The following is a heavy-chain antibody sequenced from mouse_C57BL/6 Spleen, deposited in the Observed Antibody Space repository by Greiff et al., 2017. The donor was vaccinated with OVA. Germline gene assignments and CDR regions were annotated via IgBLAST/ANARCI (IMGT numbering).Heavy chain of an antibody. CDR3: ARTRGYFDV. Sequence: EVQLVESGGDLVKPGGSLKLSCAASGFTFSSYGMSWVRQTPDKRLEWVATISSGGSYTYYPDSVKGRFTISRDNAKNTLYLQMSSLKSEDTAMYYCARTRGYFDVWGTGTTVTVSS. V-gene: IGHV5-6*01. J-gene: IGHJ1*03. CDR1: GFTFSSYG. CDR2: ISSGGSYT.